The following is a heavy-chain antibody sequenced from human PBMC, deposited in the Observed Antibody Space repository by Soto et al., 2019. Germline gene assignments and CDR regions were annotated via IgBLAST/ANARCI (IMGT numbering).Heavy chain of an antibody. CDR3: TKGQGTMWHYVSTDY. CDR1: GFTFTNYA. V-gene: IGHV3-23*01. CDR2: ISASGGST. D-gene: IGHD3-10*01. J-gene: IGHJ4*02. Sequence: EVQLLESGGGFVQPGGSLRLSCAASGFTFTNYAMSWVRQAPGKGLEWVSVISASGGSTYYADSVKGRFTISRDKSKNTLYLQMNSLRAEDTAVYYCTKGQGTMWHYVSTDYWGQGTLVTVSS.